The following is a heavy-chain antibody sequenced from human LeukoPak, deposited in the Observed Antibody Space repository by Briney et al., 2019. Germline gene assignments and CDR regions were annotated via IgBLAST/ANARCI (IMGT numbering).Heavy chain of an antibody. J-gene: IGHJ5*02. CDR1: GFTFSSYS. CDR2: ISGSSSYI. Sequence: GGSLRLSCAASGFTFSSYSMNWVRQAPGKGLEWVSSISGSSSYIYYADSVKGRFTISRDNAKNSLYLQMNSLRAEDTAVYYCARRGDANWFDPWGQGTLVTVSS. V-gene: IGHV3-21*01. CDR3: ARRGDANWFDP. D-gene: IGHD2-21*02.